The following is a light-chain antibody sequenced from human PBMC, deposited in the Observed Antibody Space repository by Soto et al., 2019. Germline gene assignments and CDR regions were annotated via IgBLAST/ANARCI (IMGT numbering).Light chain of an antibody. J-gene: IGKJ1*01. Sequence: DIQLTQSPSFLSASLGDSVTITCRASQSISSWLAWYQQKPGKAPKLLIYDASSLESGVPSRFSGSGSGTEFTLTITSLQPDDFATYYCQQYNSYPWTFGQGTKVDI. V-gene: IGKV1-5*01. CDR1: QSISSW. CDR2: DAS. CDR3: QQYNSYPWT.